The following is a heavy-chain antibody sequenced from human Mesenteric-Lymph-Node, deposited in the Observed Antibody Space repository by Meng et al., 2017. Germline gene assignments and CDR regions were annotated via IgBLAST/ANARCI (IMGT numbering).Heavy chain of an antibody. CDR2: INPSGYIV. V-gene: IGHV1-46*02. D-gene: IGHD1-26*01. J-gene: IGHJ3*02. CDR1: GYTFNNYY. CDR3: ARVVPHATADALDI. Sequence: ASVKVSCKTSGYTFNNYYIHWVRQAPGQGLEWMGMINPSGYIVNYAQKFQGRLTMTRDTSTTTVYMEVSSLTSEDTAVYYCARVVPHATADALDIWGQGTMVTVSS.